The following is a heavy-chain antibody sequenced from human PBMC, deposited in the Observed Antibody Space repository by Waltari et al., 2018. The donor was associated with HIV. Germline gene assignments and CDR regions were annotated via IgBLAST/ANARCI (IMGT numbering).Heavy chain of an antibody. J-gene: IGHJ4*02. D-gene: IGHD3-10*01. V-gene: IGHV3-7*01. CDR2: IKEDGTEK. CDR1: GFDFRRYW. Sequence: DVQLVESGGGAVRPGGSLRLSSVGAGFDFRRYWLTWVRQSTVKGRAWVANIKEDGTEKYYAESVKGRFIISRDNAENSVWLEMRSLRDDDAGIYYCARDGGEYWGQGSRVIVSS. CDR3: ARDGGEY.